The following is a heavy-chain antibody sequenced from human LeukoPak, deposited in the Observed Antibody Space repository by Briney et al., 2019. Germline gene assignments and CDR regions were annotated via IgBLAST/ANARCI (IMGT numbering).Heavy chain of an antibody. V-gene: IGHV4-4*02. CDR3: ARLTATSYYYDSSGYPLDY. CDR1: GGSISSSNW. Sequence: SETLSLTCAVSGGSISSSNWWSWVRPPPGKGLEWIGEIYHSGSTNYNPSLKSRATISVDKSKNQFSLKLSSVTAADTAVYYCARLTATSYYYDSSGYPLDYWGQGTLVTVS. CDR2: IYHSGST. J-gene: IGHJ4*02. D-gene: IGHD3-22*01.